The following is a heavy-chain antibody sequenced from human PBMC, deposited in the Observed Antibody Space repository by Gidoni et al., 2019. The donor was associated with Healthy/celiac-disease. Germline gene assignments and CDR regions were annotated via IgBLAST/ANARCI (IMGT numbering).Heavy chain of an antibody. V-gene: IGHV4-59*01. CDR3: ARGRRYGDYAPLGY. Sequence: QVQLQESGPGLVKPSETLYLTCTCSGVSISSYYWSWIRQPPGKGLEWIGYIYYSGSTNYNPALKRRVTISVDTSKNQFSLKLSSVTAADTAVYYCARGRRYGDYAPLGYWGQGTLVTVSS. J-gene: IGHJ4*02. CDR2: IYYSGST. CDR1: GVSISSYY. D-gene: IGHD4-17*01.